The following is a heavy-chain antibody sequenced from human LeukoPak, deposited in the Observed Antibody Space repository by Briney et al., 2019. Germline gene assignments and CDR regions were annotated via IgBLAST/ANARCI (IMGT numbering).Heavy chain of an antibody. CDR3: AKDPTVVTPGG. CDR1: GFTFSSYG. J-gene: IGHJ4*02. D-gene: IGHD4-23*01. CDR2: MSYDGSHK. V-gene: IGHV3-30*18. Sequence: GGSLRLSCAASGFTFSSYGMHWVRQAPGKGLEWVAVMSYDGSHKYYADSVKGRFTISRDNSKNTLYLQMNSLRAEDTAVYYCAKDPTVVTPGGWGQGTLVTVSS.